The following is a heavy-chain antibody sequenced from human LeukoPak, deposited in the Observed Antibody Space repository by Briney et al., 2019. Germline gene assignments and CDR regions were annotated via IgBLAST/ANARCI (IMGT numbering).Heavy chain of an antibody. CDR1: GFTVSSNY. CDR2: ISYDGSNK. Sequence: GGSLRLSCAASGFTVSSNYMSWVRQAPGKGLEWVAVISYDGSNKYYADSVKGRFTISRDNSKNTLYVQMNSLRAEDTAVYYCAKEGYSRGYYSYYYMDVWGKGTTVTVSS. CDR3: AKEGYSRGYYSYYYMDV. J-gene: IGHJ6*03. D-gene: IGHD6-13*01. V-gene: IGHV3-30*18.